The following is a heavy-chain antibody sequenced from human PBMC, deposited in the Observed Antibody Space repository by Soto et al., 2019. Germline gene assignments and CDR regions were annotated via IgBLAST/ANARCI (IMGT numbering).Heavy chain of an antibody. CDR1: GYTFTGYY. CDR2: INPNSGGT. Sequence: GASVKVSCKASGYTFTGYYMHWVRQAPGQGLEWMGWINPNSGGTNYAQKFQGWVTMTRDTSISTAYMELSRLRSDDTAVYYCARGPYYGSGSYSSYYYGMDVWGQGTTVTVSS. V-gene: IGHV1-2*04. CDR3: ARGPYYGSGSYSSYYYGMDV. J-gene: IGHJ6*02. D-gene: IGHD3-10*01.